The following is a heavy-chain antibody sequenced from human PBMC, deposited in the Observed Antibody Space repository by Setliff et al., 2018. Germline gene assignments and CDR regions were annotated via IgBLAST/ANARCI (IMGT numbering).Heavy chain of an antibody. V-gene: IGHV3-9*01. Sequence: PGGSLRLSCAASGFTFHDYAMHWVRQAPGKGLEWVSGITGNSDRIAYADSMKGRLTISRDNSKNSVFLQMNSLRVEDTAVYYCARVHYETSTYSPTLFDHWGQGALVTVSS. D-gene: IGHD3-22*01. J-gene: IGHJ4*02. CDR3: ARVHYETSTYSPTLFDH. CDR2: ITGNSDRI. CDR1: GFTFHDYA.